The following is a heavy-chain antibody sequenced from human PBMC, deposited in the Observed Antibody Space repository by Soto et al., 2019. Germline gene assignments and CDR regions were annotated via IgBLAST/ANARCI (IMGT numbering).Heavy chain of an antibody. CDR3: ARHCSSTSCYAY. Sequence: SETLSLTCTVSGGSISSSFYYWGWIRQPPGKGLEWIGSIQSSGSTYYNPSLKSRVTISVDTSKNQFSLKLSSVTAADTAVYYCARHCSSTSCYAYWGQGTLVTV. V-gene: IGHV4-39*01. CDR2: IQSSGST. CDR1: GGSISSSFYY. D-gene: IGHD2-2*01. J-gene: IGHJ4*02.